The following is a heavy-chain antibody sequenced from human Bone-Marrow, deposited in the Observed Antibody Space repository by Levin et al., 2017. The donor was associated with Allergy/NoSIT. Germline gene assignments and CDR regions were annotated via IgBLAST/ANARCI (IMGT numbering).Heavy chain of an antibody. D-gene: IGHD3-22*01. CDR2: ITWNRGKK. J-gene: IGHJ4*02. Sequence: SLKISCAVSGFNVDDYAMHWVRQAPGKGLEWVSGITWNRGKKDYADSVMGRFTISRDSVKNSLYLEMNSLRGEDTALYYCAGYDTSAYHSPFDYWGQGTLVTVSS. CDR1: GFNVDDYA. CDR3: AGYDTSAYHSPFDY. V-gene: IGHV3-9*01.